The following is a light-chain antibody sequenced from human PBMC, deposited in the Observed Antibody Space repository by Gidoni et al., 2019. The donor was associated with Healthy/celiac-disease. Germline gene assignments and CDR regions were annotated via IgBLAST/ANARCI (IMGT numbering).Light chain of an antibody. CDR1: SRDVGSYNL. Sequence: QSALTQPASVSGSPGRSITISCTGTSRDVGSYNLVSWYQQHPGKAPKLRIYEGSKRTSGVSNRFSGSKSGNTASLTISGLQAEDEADYYCCSYAGSSTLVFGGGTKLTVL. J-gene: IGLJ2*01. CDR2: EGS. V-gene: IGLV2-23*01. CDR3: CSYAGSSTLV.